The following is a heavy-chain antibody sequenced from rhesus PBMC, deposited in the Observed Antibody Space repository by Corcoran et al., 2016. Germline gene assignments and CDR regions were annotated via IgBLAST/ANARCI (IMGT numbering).Heavy chain of an antibody. CDR1: GGSISGYY. CDR3: ARDRRITIFGLVIIVWAFDF. J-gene: IGHJ3*01. CDR2: IDGYSADT. D-gene: IGHD3-3*01. Sequence: QVQLQESGPGLVKPSETLSLTCTVPGGSISGYYWSWIRQPPGMGRAWTGTIDGYSADTNYNPSLKSRVTISKDTSKNQFSLKLSSVTAADTAVYYCARDRRITIFGLVIIVWAFDFWGQGLRVTVSS. V-gene: IGHV4-81*01.